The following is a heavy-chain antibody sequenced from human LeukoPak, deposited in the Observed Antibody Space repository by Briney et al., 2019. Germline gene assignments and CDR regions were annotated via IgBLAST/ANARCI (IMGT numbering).Heavy chain of an antibody. V-gene: IGHV1-69*01. J-gene: IGHJ4*02. D-gene: IGHD1-26*01. CDR3: ARDPYSGSDLTALN. Sequence: SVKVSCKASGGTFNSYAISWVRQAPGQGLEWMGGIIPIFGTANYAQKFQGRVTITADESTSTAYMELSSLRSEDTAVYYCARDPYSGSDLTALNWGQGTLVTVSS. CDR2: IIPIFGTA. CDR1: GGTFNSYA.